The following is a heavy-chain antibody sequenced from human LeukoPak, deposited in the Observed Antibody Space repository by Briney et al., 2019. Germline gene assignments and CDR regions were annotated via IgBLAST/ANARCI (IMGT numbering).Heavy chain of an antibody. CDR3: ARGSLVYDFWSGYPHSFDY. Sequence: PSETLSFTCAVYGGSFSGYYWSWIRQPPGKGLEWIGEINHSGSTNYNPSLKSRVTISVDTSKNQFSLKLSSVTAADTAVYYCARGSLVYDFWSGYPHSFDYWGQGTLVTVSS. CDR1: GGSFSGYY. D-gene: IGHD3-3*01. J-gene: IGHJ4*02. CDR2: INHSGST. V-gene: IGHV4-34*01.